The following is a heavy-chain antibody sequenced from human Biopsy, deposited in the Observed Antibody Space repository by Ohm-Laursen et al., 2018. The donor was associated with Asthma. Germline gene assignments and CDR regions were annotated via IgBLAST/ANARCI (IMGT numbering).Heavy chain of an antibody. CDR3: ARGDWYGSASNGY. CDR1: GFILSNYD. J-gene: IGHJ4*02. V-gene: IGHV3-30*03. Sequence: SLRLSCTASGFILSNYDMHWVRQAPGKGLEWVAVLPYNGNNKYYADSVRGRFTISRDNSENTLYLQMNSLRVEDTAVYYCARGDWYGSASNGYWGQGTLVTVSA. CDR2: LPYNGNNK. D-gene: IGHD6-6*01.